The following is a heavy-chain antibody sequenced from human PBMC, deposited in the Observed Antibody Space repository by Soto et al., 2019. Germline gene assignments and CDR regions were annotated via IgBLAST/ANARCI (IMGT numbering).Heavy chain of an antibody. CDR3: TRGALGFDP. J-gene: IGHJ5*02. Sequence: EVQVVESGGGLVQPGGSLRLSCAASGFTFSRYDMYWVRQATGRGLEWVSGIGTSGDTYYAGSVKGRFTISRENAKNSVYLQMSSLRGGDTAVYYCTRGALGFDPWGQGTLVAVSS. D-gene: IGHD6-6*01. CDR2: IGTSGDT. CDR1: GFTFSRYD. V-gene: IGHV3-13*04.